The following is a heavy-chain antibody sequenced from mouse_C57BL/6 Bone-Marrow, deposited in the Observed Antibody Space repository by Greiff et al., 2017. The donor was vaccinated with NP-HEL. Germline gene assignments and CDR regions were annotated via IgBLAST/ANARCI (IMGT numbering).Heavy chain of an antibody. J-gene: IGHJ4*01. Sequence: QVQLQQSGAELARPGASVKLSCKASGYTFTSYGISWVKQRTGQGLEWIGEIYPRSGNNYYNEKFKGKATLTADKSSSTAYMELRSLTSEDSAVYFCARRLYYAMDYWGQGTSVTVSS. V-gene: IGHV1-81*01. D-gene: IGHD3-2*02. CDR2: IYPRSGNN. CDR1: GYTFTSYG. CDR3: ARRLYYAMDY.